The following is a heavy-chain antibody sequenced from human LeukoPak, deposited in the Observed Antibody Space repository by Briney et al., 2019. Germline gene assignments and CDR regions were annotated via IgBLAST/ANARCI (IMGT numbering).Heavy chain of an antibody. Sequence: GASVKVSCKASGGTFSSYAISWVRQAPGQGLEWMGGIIPIFGTANYAQKFQGRVTITADKSMSTAYMELSSLRSEDTAVYYCARATLVWFGEPRSGNWFDPWGQGTLVTVSS. CDR3: ARATLVWFGEPRSGNWFDP. CDR1: GGTFSSYA. V-gene: IGHV1-69*06. CDR2: IIPIFGTA. J-gene: IGHJ5*02. D-gene: IGHD3-10*01.